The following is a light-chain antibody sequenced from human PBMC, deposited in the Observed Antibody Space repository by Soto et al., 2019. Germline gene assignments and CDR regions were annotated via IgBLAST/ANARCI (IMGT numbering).Light chain of an antibody. CDR3: QQSYIIPQT. CDR2: AAS. CDR1: QSISSY. J-gene: IGKJ1*01. V-gene: IGKV1-39*01. Sequence: DIQMTQSPSSLSASVGDRVTITCRASQSISSYLNWYQQKPGKAPKLLIYAASSLQSGGPSRFSGSGSGTDFTLTISSLQPEDFATYYCQQSYIIPQTFGQGTKVEIK.